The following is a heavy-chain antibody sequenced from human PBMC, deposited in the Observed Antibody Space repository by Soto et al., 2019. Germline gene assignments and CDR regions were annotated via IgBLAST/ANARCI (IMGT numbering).Heavy chain of an antibody. CDR2: ISYDGSNK. V-gene: IGHV3-30*18. CDR3: AQEPPDAFDS. CDR1: GFTFSSYG. Sequence: GGSLRLSCAASGFTFSSYGMHWVRQAPGKGLEWVAVISYDGSNKYYADSVKGRFTISRDNSKNTLYLQMNSLRAEDTAVYYCAQEPPDAFDSRGQGTMVTVSS. J-gene: IGHJ3*02.